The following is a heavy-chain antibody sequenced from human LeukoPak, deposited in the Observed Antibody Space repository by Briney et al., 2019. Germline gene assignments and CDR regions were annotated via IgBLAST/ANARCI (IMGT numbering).Heavy chain of an antibody. D-gene: IGHD2-2*01. CDR1: GFTFSSYS. CDR3: AVNLGYCSSTSCGH. CDR2: ISSSSSTI. Sequence: GGSLRLSCAASGFTFSSYSMNWVRQAPGKGLEWVSYISSSSSTIYYADSVKGRFTISRDNAKNSLYLQMNSLKTEDTAVCYCAVNLGYCSSTSCGHWGQGTLVTVSS. J-gene: IGHJ4*02. V-gene: IGHV3-48*04.